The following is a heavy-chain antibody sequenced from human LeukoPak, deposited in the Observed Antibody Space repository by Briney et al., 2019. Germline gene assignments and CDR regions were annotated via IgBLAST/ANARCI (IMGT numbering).Heavy chain of an antibody. CDR2: ISAYNGNT. D-gene: IGHD4-23*01. J-gene: IGHJ3*02. V-gene: IGHV1-18*01. CDR3: ARGVVTRTPKRFKGALDI. Sequence: ASVKVSCKASGYTFTSYGISWVRQAPGQGLEWMGWISAYNGNTNYAQKLQGRVTMTTDTSTSTAYMELRSLRSDDTAVYYCARGVVTRTPKRFKGALDIWGQGTMVTVSS. CDR1: GYTFTSYG.